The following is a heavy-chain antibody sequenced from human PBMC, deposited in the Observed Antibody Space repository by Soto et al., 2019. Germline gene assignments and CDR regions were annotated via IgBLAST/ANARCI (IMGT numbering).Heavy chain of an antibody. CDR2: INPKSGGT. Sequence: ASVKVSCKASGYSFTDYHIHWVRQAPGQGLEWLGRINPKSGGTSTAQKFQGWVTMTTDTSISTASMELTRLTSDDTAIYYCARGDSTDCSNGVCSLFSNHDIAVSGQGITVTL. CDR3: ARGDSTDCSNGVCSLFSNHDIAV. J-gene: IGHJ6*02. CDR1: GYSFTDYH. D-gene: IGHD2-8*01. V-gene: IGHV1-2*04.